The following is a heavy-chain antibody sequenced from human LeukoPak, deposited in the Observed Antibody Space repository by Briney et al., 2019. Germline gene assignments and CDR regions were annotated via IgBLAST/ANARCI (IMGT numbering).Heavy chain of an antibody. CDR2: ISSSGSTI. J-gene: IGHJ5*02. Sequence: GGSLKLSCAASGFTFSDYYMSWIRQAPGKGLEWVSYISSSGSTIYYADSVKGRFTISRDNAKNSLYPQMNSLRAEDTAVYYCARGIRGSSWYYLSDPWGQGTLVTVSS. CDR1: GFTFSDYY. CDR3: ARGIRGSSWYYLSDP. V-gene: IGHV3-11*01. D-gene: IGHD6-13*01.